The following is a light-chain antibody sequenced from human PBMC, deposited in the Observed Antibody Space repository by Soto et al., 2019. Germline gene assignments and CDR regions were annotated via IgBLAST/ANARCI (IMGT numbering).Light chain of an antibody. CDR2: GAS. Sequence: EIVLTQSPGTLSLSPGERATLSCRASQSVTGSYLAWYQQKPGQAPRLLIYGASSRATGIPDRSSGSESGTDFTLTIARLEPEDFAVYYCQQYGGSPRTFGQGTKVEMK. J-gene: IGKJ1*01. CDR1: QSVTGSY. V-gene: IGKV3-20*01. CDR3: QQYGGSPRT.